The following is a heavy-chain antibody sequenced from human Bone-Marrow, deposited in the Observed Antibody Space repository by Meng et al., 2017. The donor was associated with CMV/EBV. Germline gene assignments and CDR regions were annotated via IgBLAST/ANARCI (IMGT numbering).Heavy chain of an antibody. J-gene: IGHJ1*01. D-gene: IGHD6-6*01. Sequence: AFDGYYWSWIRQPPGEGLERIREIDNRGSNNYNPSIKSRVTIAVDTSKNQFSLKLSSVTAEDTAVYYGARGHKVGGAARRSQYFQHWGQGTLVTVSS. V-gene: IGHV4-34*01. CDR3: ARGHKVGGAARRSQYFQH. CDR1: AFDGYY. CDR2: IDNRGSN.